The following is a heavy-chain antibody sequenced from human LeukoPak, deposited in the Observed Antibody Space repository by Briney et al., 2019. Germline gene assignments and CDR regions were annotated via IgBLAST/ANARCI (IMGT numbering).Heavy chain of an antibody. V-gene: IGHV3-30*04. Sequence: GRSLRLSCAASGFIFSSYALHWVRQAPGKGLEWVAVISYDGSNEYYADSVKGRFIISRDNSKNTLYLQMNSLRAEDTALYYCASLPYFDWLSRANRHRHAFHIWGQGTMVTVSS. D-gene: IGHD3-9*01. CDR1: GFIFSSYA. J-gene: IGHJ3*02. CDR2: ISYDGSNE. CDR3: ASLPYFDWLSRANRHRHAFHI.